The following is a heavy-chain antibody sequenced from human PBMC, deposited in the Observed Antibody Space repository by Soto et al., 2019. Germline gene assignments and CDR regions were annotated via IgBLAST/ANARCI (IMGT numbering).Heavy chain of an antibody. CDR3: ERLPRDCNKTSCYYSDD. CDR1: GYDFNTNW. CDR2: MYPGDSYT. V-gene: IGHV5-51*01. Sequence: VESLKISCRGSGYDFNTNWFGWVRQFPWRGLEWVGIMYPGDSYTRYNPSLQGHVTLSVDVTVSTAFLQWRSLETSDTGMYFCERLPRDCNKTSCYYSDDWGQGTQVTVS. J-gene: IGHJ4*02. D-gene: IGHD3-3*01.